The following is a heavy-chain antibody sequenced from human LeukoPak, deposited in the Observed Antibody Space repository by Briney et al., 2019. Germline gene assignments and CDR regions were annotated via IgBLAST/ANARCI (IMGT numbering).Heavy chain of an antibody. J-gene: IGHJ3*02. CDR3: ARLHSSGWYTAFDI. D-gene: IGHD6-19*01. CDR2: IYYSGST. V-gene: IGHV4-39*01. CDR1: GGSISSRSYY. Sequence: PSETLSLTCTVSGGSISSRSYYWGWIRQPPGKGLEWIGSIYYSGSTYYNPSLKSRVTISVDTSKNQFSLKLSSVTAADTAVYYCARLHSSGWYTAFDIWGQGTMVTVSS.